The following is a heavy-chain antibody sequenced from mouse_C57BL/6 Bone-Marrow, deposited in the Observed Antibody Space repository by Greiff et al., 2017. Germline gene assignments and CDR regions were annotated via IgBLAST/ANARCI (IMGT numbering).Heavy chain of an antibody. J-gene: IGHJ3*01. CDR2: IYPRSGNT. CDR1: GYTFTSYG. D-gene: IGHD2-5*01. CDR3: ARVDYSNYGAY. Sequence: QVQLQQPGAELARPGASVKLSCKASGYTFTSYGISWVKQRTGQGLEWIGEIYPRSGNTYYNEKFKGKATLTADKSSSTAYMELRSLTSEDSAVYFCARVDYSNYGAYWGQGTLVTVSA. V-gene: IGHV1-81*01.